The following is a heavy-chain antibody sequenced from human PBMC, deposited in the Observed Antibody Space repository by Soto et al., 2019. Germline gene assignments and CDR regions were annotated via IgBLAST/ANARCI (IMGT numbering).Heavy chain of an antibody. D-gene: IGHD3-10*01. CDR3: ARVPKRGWFDP. CDR2: IGTAGDT. J-gene: IGHJ5*02. Sequence: PGGPLRLSCAASGFTFSSFDMHWVRQATGKGLEWVSAIGTAGDTYYPGSVKGRFTISRENAKNSLYLQMNSLRAEDTAVYYCARVPKRGWFDPWGQGTLVTVSS. V-gene: IGHV3-13*01. CDR1: GFTFSSFD.